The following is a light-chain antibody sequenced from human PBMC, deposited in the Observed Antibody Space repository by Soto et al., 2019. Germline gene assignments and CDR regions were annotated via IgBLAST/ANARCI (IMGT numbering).Light chain of an antibody. CDR2: GAS. CDR3: QQYGSSPVA. V-gene: IGKV3-20*01. Sequence: EMVLTQSPGTLSLSPGERATLSCRASQSVSSSYLAWYQQKPGQAPRLLIYGASSRHTGDPDRFSGSGSGTEFTLTISRLKPDDFALYYCQQYGSSPVAFGQGTKVEIK. J-gene: IGKJ1*01. CDR1: QSVSSSY.